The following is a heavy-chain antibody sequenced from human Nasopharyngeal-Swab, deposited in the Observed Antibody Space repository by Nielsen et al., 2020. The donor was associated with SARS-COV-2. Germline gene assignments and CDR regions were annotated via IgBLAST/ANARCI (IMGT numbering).Heavy chain of an antibody. Sequence: SLKISCAASGFTFEDYVMYWIRQPPGKGLEWVSFFSWDGDTITYADSVRGRFTASRDNRRNSLYLQMNSLAVEDTGVYYCARDGRPNRGHYMAVWGRGTTVTVSS. J-gene: IGHJ6*03. D-gene: IGHD2-15*01. V-gene: IGHV3-9*01. CDR2: FSWDGDTI. CDR1: GFTFEDYV. CDR3: ARDGRPNRGHYMAV.